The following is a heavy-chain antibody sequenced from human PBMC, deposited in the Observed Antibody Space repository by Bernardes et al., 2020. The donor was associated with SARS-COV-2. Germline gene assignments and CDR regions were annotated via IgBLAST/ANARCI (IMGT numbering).Heavy chain of an antibody. CDR1: GFPFSTFD. Sequence: GGSLRLSCEASGFPFSTFDMSWVRQAPGKGLEWVSVISGRDDSTYYADSVKGRFTISKDKSRNTLHLQMNSLRVEDTAFYYCVTGGWLDDWAQGSLVTVSS. V-gene: IGHV3-23*01. J-gene: IGHJ4*02. CDR3: VTGGWLDD. CDR2: ISGRDDST. D-gene: IGHD2-15*01.